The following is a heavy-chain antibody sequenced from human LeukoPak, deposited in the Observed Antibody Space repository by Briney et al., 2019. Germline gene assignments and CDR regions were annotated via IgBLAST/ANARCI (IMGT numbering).Heavy chain of an antibody. CDR1: GFTFSDYY. V-gene: IGHV3-11*06. J-gene: IGHJ4*02. CDR2: ISSSSSYT. CDR3: ARRPSAGHFDY. Sequence: GGSLRLSCAASGFTFSDYYMSWIRQAPGKGLEWVSYISSSSSYTNYADSVKGRFTISRDNAKNSLYLQMNSLRAEDTAVYYCARRPSAGHFDYWGQGTLVTVSS. D-gene: IGHD6-19*01.